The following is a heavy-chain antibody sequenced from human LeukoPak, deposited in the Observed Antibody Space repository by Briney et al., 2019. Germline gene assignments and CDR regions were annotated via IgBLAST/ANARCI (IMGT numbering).Heavy chain of an antibody. CDR1: GGSISSYY. Sequence: SETLSLTCTVSGGSISSYYWSWIRQPAGKGLEWIGRIYTSGSTNYNPSLKSRVTMSVDTSKNQFSLKLSSVTAADTAVYYCARFGSGPLYYYYYYMDVWGKGTTVTVSS. D-gene: IGHD3-10*01. J-gene: IGHJ6*03. CDR3: ARFGSGPLYYYYYYMDV. CDR2: IYTSGST. V-gene: IGHV4-4*07.